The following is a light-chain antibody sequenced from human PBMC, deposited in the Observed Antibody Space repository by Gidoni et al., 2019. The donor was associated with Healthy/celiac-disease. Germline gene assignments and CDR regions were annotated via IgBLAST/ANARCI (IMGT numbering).Light chain of an antibody. CDR1: QSVSSSY. V-gene: IGKV3-20*01. Sequence: EIVLTQSPATLSLSPGERATISCRASQSVSSSYLAWYQQKPGQAPRLLIYGASSRATGIPDRFSGSGSGTDFTRTISRLEPEDFAVYYCQQYGSSSWTFGQGTKVEIK. CDR2: GAS. J-gene: IGKJ1*01. CDR3: QQYGSSSWT.